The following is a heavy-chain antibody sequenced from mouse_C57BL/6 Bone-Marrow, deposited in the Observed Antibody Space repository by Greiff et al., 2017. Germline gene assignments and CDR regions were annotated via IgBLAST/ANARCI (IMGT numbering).Heavy chain of an antibody. D-gene: IGHD2-1*01. Sequence: VQLQESGAELAKPGASVKLSCKASGYTFTSYWMHWVKQRPGQGLEWIGYINPSSGYTKYNQKFKDKATLTADKSSSTAYMQLSSLTYEDSAVYYCSRGGDLLGYAMDYWGQGTSVTVSS. V-gene: IGHV1-7*01. CDR3: SRGGDLLGYAMDY. CDR1: GYTFTSYW. J-gene: IGHJ4*01. CDR2: INPSSGYT.